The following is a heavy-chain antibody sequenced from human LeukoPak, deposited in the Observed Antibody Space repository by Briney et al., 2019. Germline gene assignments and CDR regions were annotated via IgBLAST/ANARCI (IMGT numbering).Heavy chain of an antibody. Sequence: GGSLRLSCAASGFTFSRYAMSWVRQAPGKGLEWVSAISGSAGSTYYADSVKGRFTISRDNSKNTLYLQMNSLRAEDTAVYYCARVGYGSGSYSLGTYFDYWGQGTLVTVSS. V-gene: IGHV3-23*01. CDR1: GFTFSRYA. D-gene: IGHD3-10*01. J-gene: IGHJ4*02. CDR2: ISGSAGST. CDR3: ARVGYGSGSYSLGTYFDY.